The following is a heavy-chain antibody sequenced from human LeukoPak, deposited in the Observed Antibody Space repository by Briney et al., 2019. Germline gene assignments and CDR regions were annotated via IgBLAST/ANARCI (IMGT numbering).Heavy chain of an antibody. D-gene: IGHD6-19*01. V-gene: IGHV3-7*05. J-gene: IGHJ6*02. Sequence: GGSLRLSCAAAGFTFSSNWMNWVRQAPGKGLEWVANIKEDGSDKYYVDSVKGRFTISRDNAKNSLYLQMDSLRAEDTAVYYCARFDPVAALYYYYHGMDVWGQGTTVTVSS. CDR3: ARFDPVAALYYYYHGMDV. CDR2: IKEDGSDK. CDR1: GFTFSSNW.